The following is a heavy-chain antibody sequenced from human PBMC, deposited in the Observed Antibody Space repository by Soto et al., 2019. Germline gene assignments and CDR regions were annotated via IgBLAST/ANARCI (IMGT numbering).Heavy chain of an antibody. CDR3: ARWVDDNSEGSYYHYMDV. D-gene: IGHD6-25*01. J-gene: IGHJ6*03. Sequence: ASVKVSCKASGYTFTSYGVSWVRQAPGQGLEWMGLISGYNGWTKYPQKFQGRVTMTTDTSTSTVYMELTSLTSDDTAVYYCARWVDDNSEGSYYHYMDVWGNGASVTVSS. CDR2: ISGYNGWT. V-gene: IGHV1-18*01. CDR1: GYTFTSYG.